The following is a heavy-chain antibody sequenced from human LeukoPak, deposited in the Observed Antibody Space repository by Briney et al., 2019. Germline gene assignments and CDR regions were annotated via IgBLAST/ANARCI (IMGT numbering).Heavy chain of an antibody. D-gene: IGHD5-24*01. V-gene: IGHV4-59*01. J-gene: IGHJ6*03. CDR1: DGSISNYY. CDR3: ARDRGYYYYMDV. Sequence: SETLSLTCTVSDGSISNYYWSWIRQTPEEGLEWIGYIFYSGSTNYNPSLKSRVTMSVDTSRNHFSLNLTSVTAADTAVYYCARDRGYYYYMDVWGKGTTVTVSS. CDR2: IFYSGST.